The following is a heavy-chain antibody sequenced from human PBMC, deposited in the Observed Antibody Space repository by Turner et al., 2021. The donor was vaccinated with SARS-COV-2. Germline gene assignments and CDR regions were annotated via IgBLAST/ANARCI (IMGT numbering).Heavy chain of an antibody. Sequence: QVQLVESGRGVVQTGRSMRLSCAASGFTFSNYAMHWVRQAPGKGLEWVALISYDGSNKYYADSVNGRFTISRDNSKNTLYLQMNSLRAEDTAVYYCALSPGGYSSSWYYFDYWGQGTLVTVSS. J-gene: IGHJ4*02. CDR2: ISYDGSNK. V-gene: IGHV3-30-3*01. D-gene: IGHD6-13*01. CDR3: ALSPGGYSSSWYYFDY. CDR1: GFTFSNYA.